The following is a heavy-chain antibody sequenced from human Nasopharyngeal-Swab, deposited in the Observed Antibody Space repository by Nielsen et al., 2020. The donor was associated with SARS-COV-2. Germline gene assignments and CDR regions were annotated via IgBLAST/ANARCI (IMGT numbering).Heavy chain of an antibody. V-gene: IGHV1-18*01. CDR2: ISAYNGNT. CDR3: ARGKVVVVVAATPNYYYGMDV. Sequence: ASVKVSCKASGYTFTSYGISWVRQAPGQGLEWMGWISAYNGNTNYAQKLQGRVTMTTDTSTSTAYMELRSLRSDDTAVYYCARGKVVVVVAATPNYYYGMDVWGQGTTVTVSS. J-gene: IGHJ6*02. CDR1: GYTFTSYG. D-gene: IGHD2-15*01.